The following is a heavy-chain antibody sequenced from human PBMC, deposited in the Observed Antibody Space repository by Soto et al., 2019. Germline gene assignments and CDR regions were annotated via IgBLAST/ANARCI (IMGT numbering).Heavy chain of an antibody. CDR1: GGSFSGYY. V-gene: IGHV4-34*01. J-gene: IGHJ5*02. CDR2: INHSGST. Sequence: PSETLSLTCAVYGGSFSGYYWSWIRQPPGKGLEWIGEINHSGSTNYNPSLKSRVTISVDTSKNQFSLKLSSVTAADTAVYYCARGSVDEWWFDPWGQGTLVTV. CDR3: ARGSVDEWWFDP. D-gene: IGHD2-8*01.